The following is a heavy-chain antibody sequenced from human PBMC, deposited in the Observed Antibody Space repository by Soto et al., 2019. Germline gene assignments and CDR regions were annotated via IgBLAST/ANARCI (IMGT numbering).Heavy chain of an antibody. CDR2: IDPSDSYT. J-gene: IGHJ6*02. Sequence: GESLKISCKGSGYSFTGYWISWVRQMPGKGLEWMGRIDPSDSYTNYSPSFQGHVTISADKSISTAYLQWSSLKASDTAMYYCARHGQTPDYYYYGMDVWGQGTPVTVSS. CDR1: GYSFTGYW. CDR3: ARHGQTPDYYYYGMDV. V-gene: IGHV5-10-1*01.